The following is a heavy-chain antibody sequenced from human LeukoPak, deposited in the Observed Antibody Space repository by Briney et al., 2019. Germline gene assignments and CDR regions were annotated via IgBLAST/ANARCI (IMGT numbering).Heavy chain of an antibody. V-gene: IGHV1-46*01. J-gene: IGHJ4*02. CDR2: INPSGGST. CDR1: GYTFTGYY. D-gene: IGHD5-12*01. CDR3: AGNTDLALRY. Sequence: GASVKVSCKASGYTFTGYYMHWVRQAPGQGLEWMGIINPSGGSTTYAQKFQGRVTMTRDTSTSTVYMELSSLRSEDTAVYYCAGNTDLALRYWGQGTLVTVSS.